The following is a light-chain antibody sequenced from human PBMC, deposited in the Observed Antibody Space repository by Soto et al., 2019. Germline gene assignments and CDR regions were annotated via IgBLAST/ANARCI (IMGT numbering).Light chain of an antibody. CDR1: QSVSRKY. Sequence: EFVLTQSPGTLSLSPGERATLSCRASQSVSRKYLAWYQQKPGQAPRLLIYDASNRATGIPDRFSGSGSGTDFTLTISRREPEDFAVYYCQQYGSSPPYTFGQGTKLEIK. CDR2: DAS. J-gene: IGKJ2*01. V-gene: IGKV3-20*01. CDR3: QQYGSSPPYT.